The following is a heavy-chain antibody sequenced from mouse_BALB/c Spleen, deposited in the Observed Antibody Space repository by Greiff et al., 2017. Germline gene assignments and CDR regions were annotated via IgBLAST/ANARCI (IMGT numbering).Heavy chain of an antibody. CDR3: ARPHHDGDAMDY. CDR2: ISSGGSYT. CDR1: GFTFSSYA. Sequence: VQLKESGGGLVKPGGSLKLSCAASGFTFSSYAMSWVRQTPEKRLEWVATISSGGSYTYYPDSVKGRFTISRDNAKNTLYLQMSSLRSEDTAMYYCARPHHDGDAMDYWGQGTSVTVSS. J-gene: IGHJ4*01. V-gene: IGHV5-9-3*01. D-gene: IGHD2-12*01.